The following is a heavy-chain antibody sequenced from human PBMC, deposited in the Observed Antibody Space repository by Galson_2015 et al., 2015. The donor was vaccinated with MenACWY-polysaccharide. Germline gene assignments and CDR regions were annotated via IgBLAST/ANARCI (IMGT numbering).Heavy chain of an antibody. V-gene: IGHV3-7*01. J-gene: IGHJ6*02. CDR3: ARGHYGMDV. CDR2: IKKDGSEK. Sequence: SLRLSCAVSGFTFKNYWMSWVRQAPEKGLEWVANIKKDGSEKYCVDSVKGRFTISRDNARSSLYLQMNGLRAEDTAVYYCARGHYGMDVWGQGTTVTVS. CDR1: GFTFKNYW.